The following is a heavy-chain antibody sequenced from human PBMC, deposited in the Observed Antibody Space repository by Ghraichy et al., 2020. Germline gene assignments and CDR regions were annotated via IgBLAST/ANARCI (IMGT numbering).Heavy chain of an antibody. Sequence: GRSLRLSCVGSGFTFSSYSMNWVRQSPGRGLEWVSYITSRSSFISYADSVKGRFTISRDNAQNSLYLQMNSLRDEDTAVYYCARGSTVVRFFYYGGMDVWGQGTTVTVSS. J-gene: IGHJ6*02. V-gene: IGHV3-48*02. D-gene: IGHD4-23*01. CDR1: GFTFSSYS. CDR2: ITSRSSFI. CDR3: ARGSTVVRFFYYGGMDV.